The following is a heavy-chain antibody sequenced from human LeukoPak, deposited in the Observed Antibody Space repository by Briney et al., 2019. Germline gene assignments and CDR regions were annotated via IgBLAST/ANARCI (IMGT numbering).Heavy chain of an antibody. CDR1: GGYISSYY. Sequence: PSETLSLTCNVSGGYISSYYWSWIRQPPGKGLEWIGYIYYSGSTNYNSSLKSRVTISVDTSKNQFSLNLSSVTAADTAVYYCARVADRYDILTGYSSDAFDIWGQGTMVTVSS. J-gene: IGHJ3*02. V-gene: IGHV4-59*12. D-gene: IGHD3-9*01. CDR3: ARVADRYDILTGYSSDAFDI. CDR2: IYYSGST.